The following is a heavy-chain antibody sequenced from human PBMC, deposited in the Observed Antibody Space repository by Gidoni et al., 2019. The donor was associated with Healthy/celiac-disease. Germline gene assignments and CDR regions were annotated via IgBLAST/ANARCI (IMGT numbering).Heavy chain of an antibody. Sequence: QVQLVESGGGVVQPGRSLRLSCAASGFTFSSYAMDWVRQAPGKGLEWVAVISYDGSNKYYADSVKGRFTISRDNSKNTLYLQMNSLRAEDTAVYYCARDGRVYYYDSSGYYAFFDYWGQGTLVTVSS. CDR3: ARDGRVYYYDSSGYYAFFDY. CDR2: ISYDGSNK. CDR1: GFTFSSYA. D-gene: IGHD3-22*01. V-gene: IGHV3-30*01. J-gene: IGHJ4*02.